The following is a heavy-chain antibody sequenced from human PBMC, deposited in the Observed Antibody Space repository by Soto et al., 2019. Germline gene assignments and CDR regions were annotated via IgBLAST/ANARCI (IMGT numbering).Heavy chain of an antibody. Sequence: GGSLRLSCAASGFTFSSYWMSWVRQAPGTGLEWVANIKQDGSEKYYVDSVKGRFTISRDNAKNALYLQMNSLRAEDTAVYDCARETGPYYYYGMDVWGQGTTVTVSS. V-gene: IGHV3-7*01. CDR1: GFTFSSYW. CDR3: ARETGPYYYYGMDV. J-gene: IGHJ6*02. CDR2: IKQDGSEK. D-gene: IGHD1-1*01.